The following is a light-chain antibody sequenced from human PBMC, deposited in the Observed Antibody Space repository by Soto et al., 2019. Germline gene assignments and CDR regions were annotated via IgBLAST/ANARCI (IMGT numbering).Light chain of an antibody. J-gene: IGLJ1*01. CDR2: GNT. V-gene: IGLV1-40*01. Sequence: QSALTQPPSVSGAPGQRVTISCTGSSSNIGAGYEVHWYQHLPGKAPKLLIYGNTNRPSGVPDRLSGSKSGTSASLAITGLQAEDEADYYCQSYDTSLSASYVFGGGTKVTVL. CDR3: QSYDTSLSASYV. CDR1: SSNIGAGYE.